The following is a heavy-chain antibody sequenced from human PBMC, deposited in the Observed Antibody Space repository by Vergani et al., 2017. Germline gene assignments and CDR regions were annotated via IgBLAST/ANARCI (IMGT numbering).Heavy chain of an antibody. CDR3: ATKSRGTPCCQIGFFRE. J-gene: IGHJ1*01. Sequence: QVHLVESGGGVVQPGRSLRLSCVVSGFTSSYYGMHWVRQAPGKGLDWVAVISYDGTQKYYADSVKGRFTISRDNSKSTRYLQMNSLKPEDTAVYYCATKSRGTPCCQIGFFREWGQGTLVTVSS. CDR2: ISYDGTQK. D-gene: IGHD2-15*01. V-gene: IGHV3-30*03. CDR1: GFTSSYYG.